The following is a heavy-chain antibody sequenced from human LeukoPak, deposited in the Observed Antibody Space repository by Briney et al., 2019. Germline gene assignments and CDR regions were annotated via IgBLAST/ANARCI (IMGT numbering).Heavy chain of an antibody. CDR2: ISYDGSNE. V-gene: IGHV3-30-3*01. D-gene: IGHD3-22*01. J-gene: IGHJ4*02. CDR3: ARDFDSSGYYLNY. CDR1: GFTFNSYA. Sequence: GGSLRLSCAASGFTFNSYAMHWVRQAPGKGLEWVAVISYDGSNEYYTDSVKRRFTISRDNSKNTLYLQMNTLRAEDTAVYYCARDFDSSGYYLNYWGQGALVTVSS.